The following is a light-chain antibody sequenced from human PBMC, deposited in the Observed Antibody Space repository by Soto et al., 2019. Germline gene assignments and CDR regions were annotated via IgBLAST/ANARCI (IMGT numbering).Light chain of an antibody. CDR3: QQYSISRT. CDR2: GGS. J-gene: IGKJ1*01. V-gene: IGKV3-20*01. Sequence: DIVLTQSPSTLSLSPGERSTLSCRASQSVSSNHLAWYQQKPGQAPRLLIYGGSSRATGIPVRFSGSGSETGFTLTSTRLEPEDFAVYYCQQYSISRTFGQGAKVDI. CDR1: QSVSSNH.